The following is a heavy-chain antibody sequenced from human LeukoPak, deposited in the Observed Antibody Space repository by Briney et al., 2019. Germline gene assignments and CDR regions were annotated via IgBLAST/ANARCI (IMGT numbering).Heavy chain of an antibody. CDR1: GFTFGNYW. D-gene: IGHD1-14*01. V-gene: IGHV3-74*01. Sequence: GGSLRLSCAASGFTFGNYWMKWVRQAPGKGLVWVSRLNTDWSLATYADSVKGQFTISRDNAKNTLYLQMNSLRVDDTAVYYCARELDAAQTVDYWGQGTLVSLSS. J-gene: IGHJ4*02. CDR2: LNTDWSLA. CDR3: ARELDAAQTVDY.